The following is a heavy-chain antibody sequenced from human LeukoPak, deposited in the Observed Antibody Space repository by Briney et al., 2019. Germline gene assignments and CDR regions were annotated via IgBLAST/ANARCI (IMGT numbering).Heavy chain of an antibody. CDR3: ARDRYYYDSSGRTVFDY. J-gene: IGHJ4*02. CDR1: GGSFSSYY. V-gene: IGHV4-4*07. Sequence: SESLSLSCAVYGGSFSSYYWSWIRQPAGKGLEWIGRIYTSGSTNYNPSLKSRVTMSVDTSKKQFSLKLSSVTAADTAVYYCARDRYYYDSSGRTVFDYWGQGTLVTVSS. CDR2: IYTSGST. D-gene: IGHD3-22*01.